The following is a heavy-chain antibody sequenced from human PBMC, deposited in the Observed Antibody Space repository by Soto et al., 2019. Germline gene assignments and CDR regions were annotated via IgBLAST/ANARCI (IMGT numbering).Heavy chain of an antibody. Sequence: QVQLQESGPGLVKPSETLSLTCTVSGASIRGYYWRWLRKPAGKGLEWIGRIYATGTTDYNPSLKSRGMMSVDTSKEPFSLKLRSVTAADTAVYYCVRDGTKTLRDWFDPWGQGISVTVSS. J-gene: IGHJ5*02. CDR3: VRDGTKTLRDWFDP. CDR2: IYATGTT. D-gene: IGHD1-1*01. V-gene: IGHV4-4*07. CDR1: GASIRGYY.